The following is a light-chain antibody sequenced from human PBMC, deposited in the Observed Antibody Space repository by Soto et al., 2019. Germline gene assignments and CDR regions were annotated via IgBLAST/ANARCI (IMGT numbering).Light chain of an antibody. J-gene: IGKJ4*01. CDR3: QQLNTYPVT. CDR2: AAS. V-gene: IGKV1-9*01. CDR1: QGISRY. Sequence: IQLTQSPSSLSASVGDSVTITCRASQGISRYLSWYQQKSGRAPKLLISAASTLQSGVPARFSGSGSGTDFILSITNLQPEDFATYYCQQLNTYPVTFGGGTKVEIK.